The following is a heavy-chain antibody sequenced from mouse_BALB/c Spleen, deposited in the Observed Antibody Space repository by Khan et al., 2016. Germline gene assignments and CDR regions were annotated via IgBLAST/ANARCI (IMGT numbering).Heavy chain of an antibody. Sequence: QVQLKQSGAELMKPGASVKISCKATGYTFSNYWIEWVKQRPGHGLEWIGDILPGSGYSNSNENFKGKATFTADESSNPVYMQLISLTAEDSAVYFCARAWYSMDYWGQGTSVTVSS. CDR2: ILPGSGYS. V-gene: IGHV1-9*01. J-gene: IGHJ4*01. CDR1: GYTFSNYW. CDR3: ARAWYSMDY.